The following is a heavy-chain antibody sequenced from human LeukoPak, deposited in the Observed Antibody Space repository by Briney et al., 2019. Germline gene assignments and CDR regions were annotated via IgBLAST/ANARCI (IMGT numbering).Heavy chain of an antibody. CDR3: AKDLTRVVVAAIGDFQH. CDR1: GFTFSSYG. CDR2: ISGSGGST. D-gene: IGHD2-15*01. J-gene: IGHJ1*01. Sequence: GGSLRLSCAASGFTFSSYGMTWVRQALGKGLEWVSSISGSGGSTYYADSVKGRFTISRDNSKNTLYLQMNSLRAEDTAVYYCAKDLTRVVVAAIGDFQHWGQGTLVTVSS. V-gene: IGHV3-23*01.